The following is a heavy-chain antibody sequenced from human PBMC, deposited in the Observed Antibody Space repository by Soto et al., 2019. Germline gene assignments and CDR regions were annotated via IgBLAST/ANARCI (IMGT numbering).Heavy chain of an antibody. Sequence: GGSLRLSCAASGFTFSSYAMHWVRQAPGKGLEWVAVISYDRSNKYYADSVKGRFTISRDNSKNTLYLQMNSLRAEDTAVYYCARQAGNTKDIVVVPAAFDYWGQGTLV. CDR3: ARQAGNTKDIVVVPAAFDY. V-gene: IGHV3-30-3*01. CDR2: ISYDRSNK. D-gene: IGHD2-2*01. CDR1: GFTFSSYA. J-gene: IGHJ4*02.